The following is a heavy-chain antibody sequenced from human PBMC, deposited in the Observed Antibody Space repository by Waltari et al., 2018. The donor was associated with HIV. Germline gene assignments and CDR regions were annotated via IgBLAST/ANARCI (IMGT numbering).Heavy chain of an antibody. Sequence: VETGGGLIEPGGSVRLSCAASGFTVSRHYMSWVRQAPGKGLEWGSVMYSGGSTYYADAVKGRFTISRDNSKKTLDRQMNSLRAEDTAVYYCARNTYGSGSDLDYYGMDVWGQGTTVTVSS. CDR1: GFTVSRHY. V-gene: IGHV3-53*02. D-gene: IGHD3-10*01. CDR2: MYSGGST. J-gene: IGHJ6*02. CDR3: ARNTYGSGSDLDYYGMDV.